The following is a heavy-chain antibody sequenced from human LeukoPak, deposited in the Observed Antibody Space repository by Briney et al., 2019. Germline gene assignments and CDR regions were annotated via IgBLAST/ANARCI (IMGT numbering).Heavy chain of an antibody. CDR1: GFTFSNAW. D-gene: IGHD3-22*01. CDR3: AKGRKIYDSSGYYYDY. Sequence: GGSLRLSCAASGFTFSNAWMGWVRQAPGKGLEWVGRIKSKTDGGTTDYAAPVKGRFTISRDNSKNTLYLQMNSLRAEDTAVYYCAKGRKIYDSSGYYYDYWGQGTLVTVSS. J-gene: IGHJ4*02. V-gene: IGHV3-15*01. CDR2: IKSKTDGGTT.